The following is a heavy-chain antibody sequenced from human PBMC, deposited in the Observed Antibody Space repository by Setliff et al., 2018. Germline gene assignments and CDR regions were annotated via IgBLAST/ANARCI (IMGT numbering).Heavy chain of an antibody. CDR3: ARALLWFGEGMDV. J-gene: IGHJ6*03. CDR1: GGSISHHY. V-gene: IGHV4-59*11. Sequence: SETLSLTCTVSGGSISHHYWSWIRQPPGKGLEWVGYMYNSGNTNYNPSLRRRVAISVDKSKNQFSLKLSSVTAADTVVYYCARALLWFGEGMDVWGKGTTVTVSS. CDR2: MYNSGNT. D-gene: IGHD3-10*01.